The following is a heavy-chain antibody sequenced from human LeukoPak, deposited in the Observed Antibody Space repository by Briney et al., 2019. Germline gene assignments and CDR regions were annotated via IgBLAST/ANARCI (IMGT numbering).Heavy chain of an antibody. Sequence: PGGSLRLSCAASGFTFSSYNMNWVRQAPGKGLEWVSSIYSSSSYIYYADSVKGRFTISRDSAKNSLYLQMNSLRAEYTAVYYCARRGPKYYLDVWGKGTTVTVSS. CDR2: IYSSSSYI. D-gene: IGHD3/OR15-3a*01. CDR3: ARRGPKYYLDV. V-gene: IGHV3-21*03. J-gene: IGHJ6*03. CDR1: GFTFSSYN.